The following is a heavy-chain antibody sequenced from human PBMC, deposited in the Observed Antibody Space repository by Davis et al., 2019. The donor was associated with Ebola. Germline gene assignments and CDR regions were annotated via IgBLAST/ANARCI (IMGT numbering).Heavy chain of an antibody. CDR1: GYRFNTYG. J-gene: IGHJ3*02. CDR2: IDTFHGNT. D-gene: IGHD5-12*01. CDR3: TTPGGQDSGYDVFDI. V-gene: IGHV1-18*01. Sequence: AASVKVSCKASGYRFNTYGVTWVRQAPGQGLEWMGWIDTFHGNTKFAQKFQGRVSLTSDTSTSTAYMDLSSLRSEDTALYYCTTPGGQDSGYDVFDIWGQGTMVTVSS.